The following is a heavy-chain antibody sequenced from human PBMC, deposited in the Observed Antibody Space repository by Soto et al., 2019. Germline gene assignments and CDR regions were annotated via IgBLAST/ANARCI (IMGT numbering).Heavy chain of an antibody. CDR1: GFTFSSYA. D-gene: IGHD3-9*01. CDR2: ISGDGSST. J-gene: IGHJ4*02. CDR3: AKDWEFDWPNYYFDY. Sequence: GGSLRLSCAASGFTFSSYAMSWVRQAPGKGLEWVSAISGDGSSTYFADSGKGRFTISRDNSKNTLYLQMNSLRTEDTAVYYCAKDWEFDWPNYYFDYWGQGTLVTVSS. V-gene: IGHV3-23*01.